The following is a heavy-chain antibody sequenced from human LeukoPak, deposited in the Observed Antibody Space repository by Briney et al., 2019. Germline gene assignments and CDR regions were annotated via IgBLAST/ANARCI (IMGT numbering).Heavy chain of an antibody. CDR2: IIPIFGTA. V-gene: IGHV1-69*13. Sequence: SVKVSCKASGYTFTSYAISWVRQAPGQGLEWMGGIIPIFGTANYAQKFQGRVTITADESTSTAYMELSSLRSEDTAVYYCASCGVTYYYGSGSYYNPLDYWGQGTLVTVSS. J-gene: IGHJ4*02. CDR1: GYTFTSYA. D-gene: IGHD3-10*01. CDR3: ASCGVTYYYGSGSYYNPLDY.